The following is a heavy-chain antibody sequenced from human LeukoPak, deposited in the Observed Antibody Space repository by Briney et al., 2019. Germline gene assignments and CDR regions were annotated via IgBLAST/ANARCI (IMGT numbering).Heavy chain of an antibody. V-gene: IGHV3-74*01. J-gene: IGHJ5*02. CDR3: AKSDWFDP. CDR2: IKNDGTST. Sequence: GGSLRLSCAASGFTFSGFWMHWVRQAPGRGLVWVARIKNDGTSTSYADSVKGRFTISRDNAKNILYLQMNSLRAEDTAMYYCAKSDWFDPWGQGTLVTVSS. CDR1: GFTFSGFW.